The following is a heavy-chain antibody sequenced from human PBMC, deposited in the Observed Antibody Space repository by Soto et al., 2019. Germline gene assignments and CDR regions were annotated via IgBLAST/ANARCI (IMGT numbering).Heavy chain of an antibody. V-gene: IGHV4-30-4*01. CDR2: IYYTGST. D-gene: IGHD6-6*01. Sequence: PSETLSLTCTLSGGSISSGDYYWSWIRQPPGKGLEWFGYIYYTGSTFYNPSLKSRLTISVDTSRNQFSLKLLSVTAADTAVYYCARDGFRSEYNSFYYGLDVWGQGTTVTVSA. J-gene: IGHJ6*01. CDR1: GGSISSGDYY. CDR3: ARDGFRSEYNSFYYGLDV.